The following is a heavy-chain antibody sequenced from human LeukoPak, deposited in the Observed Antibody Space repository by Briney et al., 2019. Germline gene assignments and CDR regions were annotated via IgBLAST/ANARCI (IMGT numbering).Heavy chain of an antibody. CDR2: INHSGST. CDR1: GGTFSDQY. V-gene: IGHV4-34*08. J-gene: IGHJ4*02. CDR3: TRALVEQWPFDY. Sequence: SGTLSLTCAVYGGTFSDQYWNWIRQPPGKGLEWIGEINHSGSTNYNPSLKSRVTITVDTYKNQFSVKLSSVTAADTAVYYCTRALVEQWPFDYWGQGTLVTVSS. D-gene: IGHD6-19*01.